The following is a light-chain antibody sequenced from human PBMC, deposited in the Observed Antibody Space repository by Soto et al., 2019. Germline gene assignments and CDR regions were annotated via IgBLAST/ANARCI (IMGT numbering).Light chain of an antibody. CDR2: EVS. Sequence: AVTHPASVSGSPGQSITISCTGTSSDVGSYNFVSWYQQLPGKAPKLMIYEVSNRPSGVSNRFPGSKSGNTASLTISGLQAEDEADYYCSSYTTSSNYVFGSGTKVTVL. CDR3: SSYTTSSNYV. V-gene: IGLV2-14*01. CDR1: SSDVGSYNF. J-gene: IGLJ1*01.